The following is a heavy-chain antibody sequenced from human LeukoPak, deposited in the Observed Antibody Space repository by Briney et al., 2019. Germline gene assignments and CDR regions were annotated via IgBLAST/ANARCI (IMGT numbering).Heavy chain of an antibody. CDR3: ARCWRELASQAAGYWYFDL. CDR2: ISSSGSAI. D-gene: IGHD1-26*01. J-gene: IGHJ2*01. Sequence: QPGGSLRLSCAASGFTFSSYEMNWVRQAPGKGLEWVSYISSSGSAIYYADSVKGRFTNSRDNAKNSLYLQMNSLRAEDTAIYFCARCWRELASQAAGYWYFDLWGRGTLVTVSS. V-gene: IGHV3-48*03. CDR1: GFTFSSYE.